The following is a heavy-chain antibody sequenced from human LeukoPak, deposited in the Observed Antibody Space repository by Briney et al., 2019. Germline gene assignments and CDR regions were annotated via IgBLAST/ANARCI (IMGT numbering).Heavy chain of an antibody. J-gene: IGHJ6*03. Sequence: SETLSLTCTVSGGSISSHYWSWIRQPPGKGLEWIGYIYYSGSTNYNPSLKSRVTISVDMSKNQFSLKLSSVTAADTAVYYCARDLRPGCSSTSCYWDYYYYMDVWGKGTTVTVSS. V-gene: IGHV4-59*11. CDR1: GGSISSHY. CDR3: ARDLRPGCSSTSCYWDYYYYMDV. D-gene: IGHD2-2*01. CDR2: IYYSGST.